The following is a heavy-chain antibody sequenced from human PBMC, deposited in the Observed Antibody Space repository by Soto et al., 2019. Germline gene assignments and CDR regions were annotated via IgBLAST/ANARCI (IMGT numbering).Heavy chain of an antibody. V-gene: IGHV3-30*18. J-gene: IGHJ4*02. D-gene: IGHD2-21*02. CDR3: AKDAEMDIVVVAVAEYFDS. Sequence: QVQLEESGGGVVQPGKSLRLSCAGSGFTFNSYGMHWVRQTPGKGLEWVAGISKDGSKKHYPASVEGRFTISRDNSKNTLSLQMDSLRSDDTALYYCAKDAEMDIVVVAVAEYFDSWGPGTLVIVSS. CDR1: GFTFNSYG. CDR2: ISKDGSKK.